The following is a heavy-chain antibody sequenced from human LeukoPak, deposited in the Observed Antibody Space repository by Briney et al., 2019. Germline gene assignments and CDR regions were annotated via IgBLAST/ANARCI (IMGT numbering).Heavy chain of an antibody. V-gene: IGHV3-30-3*01. Sequence: GGSLRLSCAASGFTFSSYAMHWVRQAPGKGLEWVAVISYDGSNKYYADSVKGRFTISRDNSKNTLYLQMNSLRAEDTAVYYCARFPLSTTVTTAFDYWGQGTLVTVSS. D-gene: IGHD4-11*01. J-gene: IGHJ4*02. CDR1: GFTFSSYA. CDR2: ISYDGSNK. CDR3: ARFPLSTTVTTAFDY.